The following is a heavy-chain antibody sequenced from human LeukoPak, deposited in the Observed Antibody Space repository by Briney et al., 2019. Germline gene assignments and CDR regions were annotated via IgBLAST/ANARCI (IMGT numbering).Heavy chain of an antibody. V-gene: IGHV5-51*01. D-gene: IGHD5-18*01. J-gene: IGHJ4*02. CDR2: IHPLDSDT. Sequence: GESLKIFCKGFGYSFTKYWIGWVLQMPGKGLEWMVIIHPLDSDTRINPSLQGKITISVDKSITTAYLQWSSLQASDTAIYYCMRHGRGGYIYGIDQWGQGTLVTVSS. CDR3: MRHGRGGYIYGIDQ. CDR1: GYSFTKYW.